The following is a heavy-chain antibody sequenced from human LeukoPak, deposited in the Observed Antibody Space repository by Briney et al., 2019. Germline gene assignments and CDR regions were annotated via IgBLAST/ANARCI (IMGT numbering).Heavy chain of an antibody. CDR1: GYTFTGYY. CDR2: INPNSGGT. V-gene: IGHV1-2*02. J-gene: IGHJ5*02. Sequence: ASVKVSCKASGYTFTGYYMHWVRQAPGQGLEWMGWINPNSGGTNYAQKFQGRVTMTRDTSISTAYMELSRLRSDDTAVYYCARDLVDTAMIANWFDLWGQGTLVTVSS. CDR3: ARDLVDTAMIANWFDL. D-gene: IGHD5-18*01.